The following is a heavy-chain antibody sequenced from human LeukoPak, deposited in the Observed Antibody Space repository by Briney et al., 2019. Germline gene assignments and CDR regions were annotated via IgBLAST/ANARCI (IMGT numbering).Heavy chain of an antibody. CDR1: GFSFDDYG. CDR2: INWNGGST. V-gene: IGHV3-20*01. D-gene: IGHD6-13*01. J-gene: IGHJ4*02. CDR3: ARKTQYSSSWYFDY. Sequence: GGSLRLSCAASGFSFDDYGMSWVRQAPGKGLEWVSGINWNGGSTGYADSVKGRFTISRDNAKNSLYLQMNSLRAEDTALYHCARKTQYSSSWYFDYWGQGTLVTVSS.